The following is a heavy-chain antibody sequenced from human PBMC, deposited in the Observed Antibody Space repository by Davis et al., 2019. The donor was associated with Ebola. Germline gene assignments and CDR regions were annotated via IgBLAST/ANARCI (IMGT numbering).Heavy chain of an antibody. D-gene: IGHD3-3*01. J-gene: IGHJ4*02. Sequence: AASVKVSCKASGGTFSSYAISWVRQAPGQGLEWMGGIIPMFDTPNYAQKFQGRVTITADESTSTAYMELSRLRSEDTAVYYCARDSSAFFDYWGQGTLVTVSS. CDR3: ARDSSAFFDY. V-gene: IGHV1-69*13. CDR2: IIPMFDTP. CDR1: GGTFSSYA.